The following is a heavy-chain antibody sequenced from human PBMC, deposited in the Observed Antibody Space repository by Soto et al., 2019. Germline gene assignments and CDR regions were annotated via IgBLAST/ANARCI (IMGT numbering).Heavy chain of an antibody. D-gene: IGHD3-10*01. V-gene: IGHV1-2*02. J-gene: IGHJ4*02. CDR2: GDPNSGGT. Sequence: QVQLVQSGAEVKKPGASVKVSCRPSGYTFTAYYIHWVRQAPGQGLEWMGWGDPNSGGTRDAQNFQGMVTTTRDTSTITVYMELNWLRSDDTALYYCARDNYGPLDYWGQGTLVTGSS. CDR3: ARDNYGPLDY. CDR1: GYTFTAYY.